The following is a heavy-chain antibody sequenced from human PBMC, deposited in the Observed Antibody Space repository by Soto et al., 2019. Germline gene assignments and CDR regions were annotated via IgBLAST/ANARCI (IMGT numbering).Heavy chain of an antibody. V-gene: IGHV3-30*18. J-gene: IGHJ4*02. CDR1: GFSFSDFG. Sequence: PWGSLILSCAASGFSFSDFGMSWVRQAPGKGLEWVAVVSNAGSSTFYVDSVNGRFTISIDNSKRTVYLQMNSLRAGDTAVYYCAKGYLYCSGGSCYGPVDFWGQGTLVTAPQ. D-gene: IGHD2-15*01. CDR3: AKGYLYCSGGSCYGPVDF. CDR2: VSNAGSST.